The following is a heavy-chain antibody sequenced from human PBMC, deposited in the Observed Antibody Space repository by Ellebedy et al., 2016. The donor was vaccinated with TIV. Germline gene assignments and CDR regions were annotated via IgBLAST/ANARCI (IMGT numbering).Heavy chain of an antibody. V-gene: IGHV4-30-2*01. CDR1: GGSISSGGYS. D-gene: IGHD2-21*01. CDR2: IYHSGST. Sequence: SETLSLXXAVSGGSISSGGYSWSWIRQPPGKGLEWIGYIYHSGSTYYNPSLKSRVTISVDRSKNQFSLKLSSVTAADTAVYYCARVYWGAGMTFDYWGQGTLVTVSS. J-gene: IGHJ4*02. CDR3: ARVYWGAGMTFDY.